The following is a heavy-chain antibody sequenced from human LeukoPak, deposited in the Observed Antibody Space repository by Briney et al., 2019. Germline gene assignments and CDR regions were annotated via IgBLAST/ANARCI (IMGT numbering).Heavy chain of an antibody. Sequence: PSETLSLTCTVFGGSISNKYWSWIRQPPGKGLEWIGYIYYSGSTNYNPSLKSRVTISVDTSKNQFSLKLSSVTAADTAVYYCARAPEYHLFDYWGQGTLVTVSS. D-gene: IGHD2-2*01. J-gene: IGHJ4*02. CDR2: IYYSGST. V-gene: IGHV4-59*08. CDR3: ARAPEYHLFDY. CDR1: GGSISNKY.